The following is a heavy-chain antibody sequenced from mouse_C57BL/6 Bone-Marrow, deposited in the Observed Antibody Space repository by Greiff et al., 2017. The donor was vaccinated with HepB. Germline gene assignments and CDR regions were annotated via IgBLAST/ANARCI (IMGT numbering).Heavy chain of an antibody. CDR2: IWWDDDT. V-gene: IGHV8-8*01. Sequence: QVTLKVSGSGILQPSQTLSLTCSFSGFSLSTFGMGVGWIRQPSGKGLEWLEHIWWDDDTYYTPALKSWPTISKDTSKNQVFLKIANVDTADTATYYCARITYGSSYWYFDVWGTGTTVTVSS. J-gene: IGHJ1*03. CDR3: ARITYGSSYWYFDV. CDR1: GFSLSTFGMG. D-gene: IGHD1-1*01.